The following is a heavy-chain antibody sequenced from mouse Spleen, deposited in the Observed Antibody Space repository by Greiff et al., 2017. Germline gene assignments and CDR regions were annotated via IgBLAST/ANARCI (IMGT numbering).Heavy chain of an antibody. J-gene: IGHJ4*01. D-gene: IGHD2-1*01. V-gene: IGHV14-1*01. CDR2: IDPEDGDT. CDR1: GFNIKDYY. Sequence: EVQLQQSGAELVRPGASVKLSCTASGFNIKDYYMHWVKQRPEQGLEWIGRIDPEDGDTEYAPKFQGKATMTADTSSNTAYLQLSSLTSEDTAVYYCTTSGGIYYGNYDAMDYWGQGTSVTVSS. CDR3: TTSGGIYYGNYDAMDY.